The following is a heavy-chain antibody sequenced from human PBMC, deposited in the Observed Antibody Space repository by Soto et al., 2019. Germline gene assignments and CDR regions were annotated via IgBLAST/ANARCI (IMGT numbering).Heavy chain of an antibody. D-gene: IGHD3-10*01. CDR2: IIPIFGTA. V-gene: IGHV1-69*13. CDR1: GGTFSSYA. CDR3: ARDQRHGSGSYKARGYFDY. Sequence: SVKVSCKASGGTFSSYAISWVRQAPGQGLEWMGGIIPIFGTANYAQKFQGRVTITADESTSTAYMELSSLRSEDTAVYYCARDQRHGSGSYKARGYFDYWGQGTLVTSPQ. J-gene: IGHJ4*02.